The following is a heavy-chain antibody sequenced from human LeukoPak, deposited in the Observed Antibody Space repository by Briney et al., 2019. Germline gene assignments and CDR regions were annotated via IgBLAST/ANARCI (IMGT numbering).Heavy chain of an antibody. J-gene: IGHJ4*02. CDR2: IYYSGST. CDR3: ATPQGAVAGDDY. V-gene: IGHV4-39*07. D-gene: IGHD6-19*01. Sequence: TPSETLSLTCTVSGGSISSSSYYWGWLRQPPGKGLEWIGSIYYSGSTYYNPSLKSRVTISVDTSKNQFSLKLSSVTAADTAVYYCATPQGAVAGDDYWGQGTLVTVSS. CDR1: GGSISSSSYY.